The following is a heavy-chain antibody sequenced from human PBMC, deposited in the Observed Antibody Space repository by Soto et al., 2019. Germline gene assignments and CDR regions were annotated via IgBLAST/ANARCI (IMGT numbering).Heavy chain of an antibody. V-gene: IGHV1-69*13. CDR3: AINGRAAHTLYYFDY. CDR1: GGTFSSYA. Sequence: SVKVSCKASGGTFSSYAISWVRQAPGQGLEWMGGIIPIFGTANYAQKFQGRVTITADESTSTAYMELSSLRSGDRAVYYYAINGRAAHTLYYFDYWGQRTLVIVSP. CDR2: IIPIFGTA. D-gene: IGHD1-26*01. J-gene: IGHJ4*02.